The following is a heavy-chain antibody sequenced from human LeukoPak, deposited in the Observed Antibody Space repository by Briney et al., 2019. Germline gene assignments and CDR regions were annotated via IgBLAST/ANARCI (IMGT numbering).Heavy chain of an antibody. V-gene: IGHV1-2*02. CDR1: GYTFTGYY. D-gene: IGHD3-10*01. J-gene: IGHJ4*02. CDR3: ARDYSGSGSYYVIFDY. CDR2: FNSNSGGT. Sequence: ASVKVLCKASGYTFTGYYIHWVRQAPGQGLEWMGWFNSNSGGTNYAQKFQGRVIITRDTSISTAYMELRSLSSDDTAVYFCARDYSGSGSYYVIFDYWGQGTLVTVSS.